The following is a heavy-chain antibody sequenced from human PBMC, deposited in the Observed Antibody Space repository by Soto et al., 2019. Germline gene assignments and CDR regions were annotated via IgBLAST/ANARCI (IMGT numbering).Heavy chain of an antibody. CDR1: GYTFTSYG. D-gene: IGHD3-16*02. CDR2: ISAYNGNT. Sequence: ASVKVSCKASGYTFTSYGISWVRQAPGQGLEWMGWISAYNGNTNYAQKLQGRVTMTTDTSTSTAYMELRSLRSDDTAVYYCAREWSMITFGAVIAPYYFDYWGQGTLVTVSS. J-gene: IGHJ4*02. CDR3: AREWSMITFGAVIAPYYFDY. V-gene: IGHV1-18*01.